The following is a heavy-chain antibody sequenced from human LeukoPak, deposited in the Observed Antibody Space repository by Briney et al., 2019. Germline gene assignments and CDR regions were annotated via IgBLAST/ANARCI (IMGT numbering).Heavy chain of an antibody. V-gene: IGHV3-23*01. D-gene: IGHD3-10*02. J-gene: IGHJ2*01. Sequence: GGSLRLSCAASRFTFSSYAMSWVRQAPGKGLEWVSAISGSGGSTYYADSVKGRFTISRDNSKNTLYLQMNSLRAEDTAVYYCARGPGEVVRDWYFDLWGRGTLVTVSS. CDR3: ARGPGEVVRDWYFDL. CDR1: RFTFSSYA. CDR2: ISGSGGST.